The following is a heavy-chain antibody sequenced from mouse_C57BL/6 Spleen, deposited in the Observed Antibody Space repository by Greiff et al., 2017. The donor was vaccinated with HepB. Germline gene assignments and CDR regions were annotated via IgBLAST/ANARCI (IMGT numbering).Heavy chain of an antibody. CDR1: GFTFSDYY. CDR3: ARQGLYYDDDAGFAY. D-gene: IGHD2-4*01. Sequence: EVRLVESGGGLVQPGGSLKLSCAASGFTFSDYYMYWVRQTPEKRLEWVAYISNGGGSTYYPDTVKGRFTISRDNAKNTLYLQMSRLKSEDTAMYYCARQGLYYDDDAGFAYWGQGTLVTVSA. V-gene: IGHV5-12*01. CDR2: ISNGGGST. J-gene: IGHJ3*01.